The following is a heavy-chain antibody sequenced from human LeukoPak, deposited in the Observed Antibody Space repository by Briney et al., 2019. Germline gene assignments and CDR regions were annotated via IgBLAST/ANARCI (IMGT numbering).Heavy chain of an antibody. CDR3: ARLESNGLPDY. D-gene: IGHD2-8*01. Sequence: GGSLRLSCAVSGFPFSNSWMYWVRQAPGKGLEGVANINKDGGGISYVDSVKGRFIISRDNARNSLYLQMNSLRVEDTAVYYCARLESNGLPDYWGQGVLVTVSS. J-gene: IGHJ4*02. V-gene: IGHV3-7*03. CDR1: GFPFSNSW. CDR2: INKDGGGI.